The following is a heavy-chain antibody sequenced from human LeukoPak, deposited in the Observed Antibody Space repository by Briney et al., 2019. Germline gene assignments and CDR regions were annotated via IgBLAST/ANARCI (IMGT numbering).Heavy chain of an antibody. CDR3: ARASSGGDYVWYFDY. J-gene: IGHJ4*02. Sequence: ASVKVSCKGSGYTFTSYYMHWVRQAPGQGLEWMGIINPSGGSTSYARKFQGRVTMTRDTSTSTVYMELSSLRSEDTAVYYCARASSGGDYVWYFDYWGQGTLVTVSS. CDR1: GYTFTSYY. D-gene: IGHD4-17*01. V-gene: IGHV1-46*01. CDR2: INPSGGST.